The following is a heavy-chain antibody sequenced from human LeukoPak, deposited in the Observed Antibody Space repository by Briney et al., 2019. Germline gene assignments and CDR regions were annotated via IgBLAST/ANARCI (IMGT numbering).Heavy chain of an antibody. Sequence: ASVKVSCKVSGYTLTELSMHWVRQAPGKGLEWMGGFDPEDGETIYAQKFQGRVTMTEDTSTDTAYMELSSLRSEDTAVYYCATAMLYSSSWSWGVYYYGMDVWGQGTTVTVSS. D-gene: IGHD6-13*01. J-gene: IGHJ6*02. V-gene: IGHV1-24*01. CDR3: ATAMLYSSSWSWGVYYYGMDV. CDR2: FDPEDGET. CDR1: GYTLTELS.